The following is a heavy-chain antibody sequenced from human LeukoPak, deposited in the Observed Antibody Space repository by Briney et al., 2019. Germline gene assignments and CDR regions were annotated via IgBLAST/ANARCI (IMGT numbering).Heavy chain of an antibody. CDR1: GFTFSDYY. V-gene: IGHV3-11*06. J-gene: IGHJ1*01. D-gene: IGHD5-24*01. CDR3: ARDRRDGGYNSGDPRGFAD. CDR2: ISSGGGYT. Sequence: GGSLRLSCAPSGFTFSDYYMSWIRQAPGKGLEWVSRISSGGGYTGYADSLKGRFTISRDNAKSSLHLQMNSLRAEDTAVYYCARDRRDGGYNSGDPRGFADWGQASLVTVSS.